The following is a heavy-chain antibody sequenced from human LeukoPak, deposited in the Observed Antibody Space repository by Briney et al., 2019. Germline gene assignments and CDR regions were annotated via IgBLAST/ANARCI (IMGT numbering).Heavy chain of an antibody. Sequence: PGGSLRLSCAASGFIFSSYWMSWVRQAPGKGLEWVANTKQDGSEKYYVDSVKGRFTISRDNAKNSLYLQMNSLRGEDTAVYYCAREASGYSYGLDAFDIWGQGTTVTVSS. CDR1: GFIFSSYW. J-gene: IGHJ3*02. CDR2: TKQDGSEK. V-gene: IGHV3-7*01. D-gene: IGHD5-18*01. CDR3: AREASGYSYGLDAFDI.